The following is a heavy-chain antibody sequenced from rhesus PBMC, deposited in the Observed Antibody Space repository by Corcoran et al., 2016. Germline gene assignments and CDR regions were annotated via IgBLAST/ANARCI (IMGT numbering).Heavy chain of an antibody. CDR1: GYTFTDYY. D-gene: IGHD3-28*01. CDR2: GVQEEGKR. CDR3: AAGIVVTHYGLDS. Sequence: EVQLVQSGAEVKKPGASVKISCKASGYTFTDYYLHWVRPAPGKGLEWRGVGVQEEGKRKQEQKSQDRVTITEDKSTETAYMERRSLRSEDTAVCYCAAGIVVTHYGLDSCGQGVVGTVSS. V-gene: IGHV1-111*02. J-gene: IGHJ6*01.